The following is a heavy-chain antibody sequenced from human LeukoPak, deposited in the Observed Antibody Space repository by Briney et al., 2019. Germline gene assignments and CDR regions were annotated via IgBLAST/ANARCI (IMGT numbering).Heavy chain of an antibody. CDR2: IYSGST. CDR3: ARRYYYVFGESGDY. V-gene: IGHV4-59*04. CDR1: GGSVSSYS. D-gene: IGHD3-10*02. Sequence: PSETLSLTCGVSGGSVSSYSWSWIRQPPGKGLEWIGTIYSGSTYFNPSLKSRVTLSIDTSKNQFSLKLSSVTAADTAVYYCARRYYYVFGESGDYWGQGTLVTVSS. J-gene: IGHJ4*02.